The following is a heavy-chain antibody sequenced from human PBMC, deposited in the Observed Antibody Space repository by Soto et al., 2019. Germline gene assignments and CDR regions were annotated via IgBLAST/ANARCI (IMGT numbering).Heavy chain of an antibody. CDR1: GGSISSGGYY. CDR3: ARVAGDDILTGYLPRPYYFDY. J-gene: IGHJ4*02. D-gene: IGHD3-9*01. Sequence: SETLSLTCTVSGGSISSGGYYWSWIRQHPGKGLEWIGYIYYSGSTYYNPSLKSRVTISVDTSKNQSSLKLSSVTAADTAVYYCARVAGDDILTGYLPRPYYFDYWGQGTLVTVSS. V-gene: IGHV4-31*03. CDR2: IYYSGST.